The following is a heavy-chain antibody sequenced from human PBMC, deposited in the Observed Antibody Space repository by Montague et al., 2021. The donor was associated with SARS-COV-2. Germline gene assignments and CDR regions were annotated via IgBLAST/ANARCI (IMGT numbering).Heavy chain of an antibody. CDR2: IYHTGST. J-gene: IGHJ4*02. CDR3: ARKGSGRSDLAY. CDR1: GDSISTDYW. V-gene: IGHV4-4*02. Sequence: SETLSLTCVVSGDSISTDYWWTWLRLPPGKVLGSVGVIYHTGSTKYQPSIKRRVSKLVDKSWNQSFLRLTSVTAAAAVIYYCARKGSGRSDLAYWGQGTLVTVSS. D-gene: IGHD1-26*01.